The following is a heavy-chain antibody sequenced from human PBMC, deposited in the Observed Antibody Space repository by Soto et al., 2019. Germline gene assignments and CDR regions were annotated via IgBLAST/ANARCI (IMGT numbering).Heavy chain of an antibody. Sequence: QVQLVESGGGVVQPGRSLSLSCAASGFTLRSYGMYWVRQAPGKGLECVAVISFDGTEKYYPDSVKGGFTISRDTSKNTLYLQMNSLRAEDTAVYYCAKDGHYGDPPDYWGQGTLVTVSS. D-gene: IGHD4-17*01. CDR3: AKDGHYGDPPDY. CDR1: GFTLRSYG. J-gene: IGHJ4*02. CDR2: ISFDGTEK. V-gene: IGHV3-30*18.